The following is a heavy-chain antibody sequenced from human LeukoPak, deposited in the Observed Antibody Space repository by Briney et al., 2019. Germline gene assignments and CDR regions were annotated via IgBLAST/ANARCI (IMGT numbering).Heavy chain of an antibody. Sequence: GGSLRLSCSASGFTFAWMSWVRQAPGKGLEWVVRIKSKTDGGTTDFAALVKGRFTISRDDSKNTVYLQMNGLKNEDTAVYYCTTGTGGFTFGYWGQGTLVTVSS. CDR2: IKSKTDGGTT. V-gene: IGHV3-15*01. J-gene: IGHJ4*02. D-gene: IGHD1-26*01. CDR3: TTGTGGFTFGY. CDR1: GFTFAW.